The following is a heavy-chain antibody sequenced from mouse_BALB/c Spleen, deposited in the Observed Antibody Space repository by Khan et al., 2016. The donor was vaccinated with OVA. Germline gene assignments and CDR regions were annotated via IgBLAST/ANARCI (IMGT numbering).Heavy chain of an antibody. V-gene: IGHV3-2*02. D-gene: IGHD1-1*01. J-gene: IGHJ2*01. CDR2: ISYSGRT. CDR1: GYSITSDYA. CDR3: ARSVTITTVVATDFDY. Sequence: EVQLQESGPGPVNPSQSLSLTCTVTGYSITSDYAWNWIRQSPGNKLEWMGYISYSGRTSYNPSLKSRISITRDTSKNQVFLQLNSVTTEDTATYFGARSVTITTVVATDFDYWGQGTTLTVSS.